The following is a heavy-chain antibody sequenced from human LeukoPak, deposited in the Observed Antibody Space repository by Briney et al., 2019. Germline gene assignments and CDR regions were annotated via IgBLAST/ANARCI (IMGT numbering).Heavy chain of an antibody. Sequence: GGSLKISCKASGYIFTTYWIGWVRQLPGKGLEWMGIINPGDCETRYSPSFPGQVTMSADKSISTASLQWSSLKASDTAIYYCARAVSSSSGNFDYWGQGTLVIVSS. CDR2: INPGDCET. CDR1: GYIFTTYW. D-gene: IGHD6-6*01. CDR3: ARAVSSSSGNFDY. J-gene: IGHJ4*02. V-gene: IGHV5-51*01.